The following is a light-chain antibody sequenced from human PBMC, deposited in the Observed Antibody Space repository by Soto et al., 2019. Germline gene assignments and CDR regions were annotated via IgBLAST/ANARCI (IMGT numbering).Light chain of an antibody. V-gene: IGKV1-5*03. CDR2: RAS. CDR1: QIINTW. CDR3: QQYESYSGT. Sequence: DIQMTQSPSSLSASVGDRVTITCRASQIINTWLAWYQQKPGKAPKLLLYRASNLVNGVPSRISGSGSGTEFTLTLSILQPYDFSIYYCQQYESYSGTFVPGTKVDL. J-gene: IGKJ3*01.